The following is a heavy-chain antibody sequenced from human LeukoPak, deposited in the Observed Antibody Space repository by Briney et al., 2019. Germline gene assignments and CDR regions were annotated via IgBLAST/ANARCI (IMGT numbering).Heavy chain of an antibody. J-gene: IGHJ5*02. CDR1: GGSFSGYY. CDR2: INHSGST. Sequence: SETLSLTCAVYGGSFSGYYWSWIRQPPGKGLEWIGEINHSGSTNYNPSLKSRVTISVDTSKNQFSLKLSSVTAADTAVYYCARDNPVTAIQGWFDPWGQGTLVTVSS. V-gene: IGHV4-34*01. D-gene: IGHD2-21*02. CDR3: ARDNPVTAIQGWFDP.